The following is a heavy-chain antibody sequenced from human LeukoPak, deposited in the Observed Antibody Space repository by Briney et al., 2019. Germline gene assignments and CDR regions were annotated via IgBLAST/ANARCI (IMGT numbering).Heavy chain of an antibody. CDR2: ISYDGSLK. CDR1: GFTFSSFG. CDR3: AKKYSYGSGAGDALDI. V-gene: IGHV3-30*18. J-gene: IGHJ3*02. Sequence: GRSLRLSCAASGFTFSSFGMHWVRQAPGKGLEWVAVISYDGSLKHYLDSVKGRFTISRDNSKNTLYLQMDILRVEDTAVYHCAKKYSYGSGAGDALDIWGHGTLVTVSS. D-gene: IGHD3-10*01.